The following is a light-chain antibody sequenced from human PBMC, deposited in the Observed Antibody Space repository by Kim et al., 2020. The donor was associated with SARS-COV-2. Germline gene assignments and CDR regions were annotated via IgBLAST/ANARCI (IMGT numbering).Light chain of an antibody. Sequence: ATTSDTGTSSDVGGYNYVSWYQQRPGKAPTLMIYDVSKRPSGVPDRFSGSKSGNTASLTISGLQAEDEADYYCCSYAGSYTFVVFGGGTQLTVL. CDR3: CSYAGSYTFVV. V-gene: IGLV2-11*01. CDR2: DVS. CDR1: SSDVGGYNY. J-gene: IGLJ2*01.